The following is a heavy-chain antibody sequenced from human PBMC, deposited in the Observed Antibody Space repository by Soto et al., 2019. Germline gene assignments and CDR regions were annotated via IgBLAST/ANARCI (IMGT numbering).Heavy chain of an antibody. V-gene: IGHV3-30-3*01. CDR3: ARGVMIVAYNYFEY. J-gene: IGHJ4*02. Sequence: PGWSLRLSCAASGFTVSSYAMHLVRQAPGKGLEWVAVISYDGSNKYYADSVKGRFTISRDNSKNTLYLQMNSLRAEDTAVYYCARGVMIVAYNYFEYWGKGTLVTVSS. D-gene: IGHD3-22*01. CDR1: GFTVSSYA. CDR2: ISYDGSNK.